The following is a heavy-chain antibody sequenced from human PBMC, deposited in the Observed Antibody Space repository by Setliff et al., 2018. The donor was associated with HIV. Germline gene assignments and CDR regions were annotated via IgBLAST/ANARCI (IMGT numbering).Heavy chain of an antibody. CDR1: GYTFTSHY. CDR2: INVNNDAT. CDR3: ARNIDMHYDFWSAYDY. V-gene: IGHV1-2*02. D-gene: IGHD3-3*01. J-gene: IGHJ4*02. Sequence: ASVKVSCKASGYTFTSHYIHWVRQAPGQGLEWMGWINVNNDATNYAQKFQGRVSMTRDTSTSTAYMELRSLTSDDTAVYYCARNIDMHYDFWSAYDYWGQGALVTVSS.